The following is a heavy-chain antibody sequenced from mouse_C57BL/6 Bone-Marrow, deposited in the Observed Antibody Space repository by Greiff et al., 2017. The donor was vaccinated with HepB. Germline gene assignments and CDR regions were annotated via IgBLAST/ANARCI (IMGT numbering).Heavy chain of an antibody. CDR3: ARWYYGSLYYFDY. Sequence: VQLVESGAELVRPGTSVKMSCKASGYTFTNYWIGWAKQRPGHGLEWIGDIYPGGGYTNYNEKFKGKATLTADKSSSTAYMQFSSLTSEDSAIYYCARWYYGSLYYFDYWGQGTTLTVSS. D-gene: IGHD1-1*01. J-gene: IGHJ2*01. CDR2: IYPGGGYT. CDR1: GYTFTNYW. V-gene: IGHV1-63*01.